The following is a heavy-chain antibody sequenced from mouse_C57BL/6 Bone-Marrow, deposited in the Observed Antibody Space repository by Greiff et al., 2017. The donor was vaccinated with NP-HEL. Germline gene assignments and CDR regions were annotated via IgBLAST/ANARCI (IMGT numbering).Heavy chain of an antibody. D-gene: IGHD1-1*01. CDR1: GYTFTDYY. V-gene: IGHV1-75*01. Sequence: QVQLQQSGPELVKPGASVKISCKASGYTFTDYYINWVKQRPGQGLEWIGWIFPGSGSTYYNEKFKGKATLTVDKSSSTAYMLLSSLTSEDSAVYFCAREKDYYGSSSAWFAYWGQGTLVTVSA. CDR2: IFPGSGST. J-gene: IGHJ3*01. CDR3: AREKDYYGSSSAWFAY.